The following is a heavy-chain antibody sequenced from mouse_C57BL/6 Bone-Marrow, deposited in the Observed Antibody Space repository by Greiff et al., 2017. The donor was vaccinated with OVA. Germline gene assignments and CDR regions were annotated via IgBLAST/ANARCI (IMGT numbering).Heavy chain of an antibody. Sequence: QVQLQQPGAELVKPGASVKLSCKASGYTFTSYWMHWVKQRPGQGLEWIGMIHPNSGSTNYNEKFKSKATLTVDKSSSTAYMQLSSLTSEDSAVYYCARPPYYYGSPYAMDYWGQGTSVTVSS. D-gene: IGHD1-1*01. CDR1: GYTFTSYW. CDR3: ARPPYYYGSPYAMDY. J-gene: IGHJ4*01. CDR2: IHPNSGST. V-gene: IGHV1-64*01.